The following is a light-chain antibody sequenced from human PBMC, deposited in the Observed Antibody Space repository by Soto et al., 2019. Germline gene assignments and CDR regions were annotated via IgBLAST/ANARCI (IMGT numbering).Light chain of an antibody. V-gene: IGLV2-14*01. CDR1: SSDIGAYNY. CDR2: DVS. CDR3: SSYTTSNTPYV. J-gene: IGLJ1*01. Sequence: QSVLTQSASVSGSPGQSITISCTGTSSDIGAYNYVSWYQQHPGKAPKVMIHDVSNRPSGVSSRLSGSKSGNTASLTISGLQAEDEADYYCSSYTTSNTPYVFGTGTKLTVL.